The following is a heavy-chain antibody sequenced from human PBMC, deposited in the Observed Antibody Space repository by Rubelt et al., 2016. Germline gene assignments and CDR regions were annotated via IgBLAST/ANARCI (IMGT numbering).Heavy chain of an antibody. CDR3: ARQESAGSSWPFDD. CDR2: IYYGGTT. Sequence: QLQLQESGPGLVKSSETLSLTCTVSGGSIISGYYWGWIRQPPEKGLEWIGCIYYGGTTYYNPSLESRVTISVDTSKNQFSRKRTWGTATDTAVYYWARQESAGSSWPFDDWGQGTQVTVSS. J-gene: IGHJ4*02. CDR1: GGSIISGYY. V-gene: IGHV4-38-2*02. D-gene: IGHD6-13*01.